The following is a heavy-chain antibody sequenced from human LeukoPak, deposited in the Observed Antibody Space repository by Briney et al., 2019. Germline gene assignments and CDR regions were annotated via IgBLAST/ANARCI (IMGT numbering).Heavy chain of an antibody. D-gene: IGHD3-16*01. V-gene: IGHV3-21*01. CDR3: MRDLFDDYSLDY. Sequence: GGSLRLSCAASGFTFSSYSMSWVRQAPGKGLEWVSSINSDSSIMYYAESVKGRFTISRDNARNSLYLQMNSLRVEDTAVYYCMRDLFDDYSLDYWGQGALVTVSS. CDR2: INSDSSIM. CDR1: GFTFSSYS. J-gene: IGHJ4*02.